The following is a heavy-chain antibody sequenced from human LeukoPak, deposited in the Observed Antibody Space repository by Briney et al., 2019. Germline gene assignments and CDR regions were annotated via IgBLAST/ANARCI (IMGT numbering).Heavy chain of an antibody. CDR3: ARGGAGGRAFDI. Sequence: SQTLSLSCAISGDSVSSNSVAWNWIRQSTSRGLEWLGRTYYRSKWNNDYAVSVKSRLTINPDTSKNQFSLQLNSVTPEDTAVYFCARGGAGGRAFDIWGRGTLVTVSS. CDR2: TYYRSKWNN. D-gene: IGHD2-15*01. V-gene: IGHV6-1*01. J-gene: IGHJ3*02. CDR1: GDSVSSNSVA.